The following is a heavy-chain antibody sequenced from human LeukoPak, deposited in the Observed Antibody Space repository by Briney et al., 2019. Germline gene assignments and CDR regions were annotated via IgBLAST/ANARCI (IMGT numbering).Heavy chain of an antibody. CDR2: ISAYNGNT. CDR1: GYTFTSYG. CDR3: AREYVWGSYRPIFDY. J-gene: IGHJ4*02. V-gene: IGHV1-18*01. D-gene: IGHD3-16*02. Sequence: ASVKVSCKASGYTFTSYGISWVRQAPGQGLEWMGWISAYNGNTNYAQKLQGRVTMTTDTSTSTAYMELRSLRSDDTAVYYCAREYVWGSYRPIFDYWGQGTLVTVSS.